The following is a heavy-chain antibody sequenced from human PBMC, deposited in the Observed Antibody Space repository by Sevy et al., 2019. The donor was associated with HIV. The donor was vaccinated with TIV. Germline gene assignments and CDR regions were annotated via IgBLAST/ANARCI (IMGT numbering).Heavy chain of an antibody. CDR2: ISGSGGST. V-gene: IGHV3-23*01. D-gene: IGHD6-6*01. CDR1: GFTFSSYA. J-gene: IGHJ3*02. Sequence: GGSLRLSCAASGFTFSSYAMSWVRQAPGKGLEWVSAISGSGGSTYYADSVKGRFTISRDNSKKTLYLQMNSLRSEDTAVYYCANDNSIAARPVAFDIWGQGTMVTVSS. CDR3: ANDNSIAARPVAFDI.